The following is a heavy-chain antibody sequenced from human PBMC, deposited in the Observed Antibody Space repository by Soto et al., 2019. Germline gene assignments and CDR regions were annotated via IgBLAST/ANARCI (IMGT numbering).Heavy chain of an antibody. CDR2: VFHTGTT. D-gene: IGHD6-19*01. CDR1: GDAVSSPYY. CDR3: ARSAGWYAIHA. V-gene: IGHV4-4*02. Sequence: QVQLQESGPGLVKPSGTLSLTCAVSGDAVSSPYYWCWVRQPPGKGLEWIGEVFHTGTTSYNPSLSSRVTTAMDKSINQFSLALSSVTAADTAVYYCARSAGWYAIHAWGPGTLVIVSS. J-gene: IGHJ5*02.